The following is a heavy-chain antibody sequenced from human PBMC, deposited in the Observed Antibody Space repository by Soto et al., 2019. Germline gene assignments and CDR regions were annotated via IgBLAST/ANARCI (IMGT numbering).Heavy chain of an antibody. J-gene: IGHJ3*02. CDR2: INPNSGGT. D-gene: IGHD7-27*01. V-gene: IGHV1-2*04. Sequence: ASVKVSCKASGYTFTGYHMHWVRQAPGQGLEWMGWINPNSGGTNYAQKFQGWVTMTRDTSISTAYMELSRLRSDDTAVYYCARIRTGDGDAFDIWGQGTMVTVSS. CDR3: ARIRTGDGDAFDI. CDR1: GYTFTGYH.